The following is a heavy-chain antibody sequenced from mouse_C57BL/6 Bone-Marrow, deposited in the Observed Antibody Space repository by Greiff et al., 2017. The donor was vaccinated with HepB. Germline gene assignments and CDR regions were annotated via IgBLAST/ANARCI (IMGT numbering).Heavy chain of an antibody. D-gene: IGHD3-2*01. V-gene: IGHV5-2*01. J-gene: IGHJ2*01. Sequence: EVMLVESGGGLVQPGESLKLSCESNEYEFPSHDMSWVRKTPEKRLELVAAIDSDGGSTYYPDTMESRFIISRDNTKKTLYLQMSSLRSEDTALYYCEREGLDSPYYFDYWGQGTTLTVSS. CDR3: EREGLDSPYYFDY. CDR2: IDSDGGST. CDR1: EYEFPSHD.